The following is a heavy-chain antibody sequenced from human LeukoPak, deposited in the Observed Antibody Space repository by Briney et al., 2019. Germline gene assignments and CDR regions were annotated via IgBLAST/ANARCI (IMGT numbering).Heavy chain of an antibody. D-gene: IGHD1-14*01. J-gene: IGHJ4*02. CDR2: IYYSGST. CDR1: GGSISSGGYY. CDR3: ARMLASQTSSTEVGY. Sequence: SETLSLTCTVSGGSISSGGYYWSWIRQHPGKGLEWIGYIYYSGSTYYNPSLKSRVTISVDTSKNQFSLKLSSVTAADTAVYYCARMLASQTSSTEVGYWGRGTLVTVSS. V-gene: IGHV4-31*03.